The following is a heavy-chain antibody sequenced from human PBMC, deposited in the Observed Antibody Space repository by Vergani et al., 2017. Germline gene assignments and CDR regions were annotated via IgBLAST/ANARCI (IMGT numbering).Heavy chain of an antibody. Sequence: QVQLQESGPGLVKPSETLSLTCTVSGGSISSYYWSWIRQPPGKGLEWIGYSYYSGSTNYNPSLKSRVTISVDTSKNQFSLKLSSVTAADTAVYYCARGNWFDPWGQGTLVTVSS. CDR3: ARGNWFDP. J-gene: IGHJ5*02. CDR2: SYYSGST. V-gene: IGHV4-59*01. CDR1: GGSISSYY.